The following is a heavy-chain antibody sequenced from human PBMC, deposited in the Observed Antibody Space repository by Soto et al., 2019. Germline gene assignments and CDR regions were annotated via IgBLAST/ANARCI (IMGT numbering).Heavy chain of an antibody. J-gene: IGHJ4*02. CDR1: GYTFTSYG. V-gene: IGHV1-18*01. CDR3: ARDVEYGSGSYYEYYFDY. Sequence: ASVKVSCKASGYTFTSYGISWVRQAPGQGLEWMGWISAYNGNTNYAQKLQGRVTMTTDTSTSTAYMELRSLRSDDTAVYYCARDVEYGSGSYYEYYFDYWGQGTLVTVS. D-gene: IGHD3-10*01. CDR2: ISAYNGNT.